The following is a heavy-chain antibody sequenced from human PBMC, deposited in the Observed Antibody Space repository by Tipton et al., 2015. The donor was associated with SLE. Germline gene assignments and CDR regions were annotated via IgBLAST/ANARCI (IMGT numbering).Heavy chain of an antibody. CDR2: INHSGGT. V-gene: IGHV4-34*01. Sequence: TLSLTCAVYGASFSGYYWSWIRQPPGKGLEWIGEINHSGGTNYNPSLKSRVTISVDTSKNQFSLRLSSVTAADTAVYYCATHPRSYSSGWSYYFDYWGQGALVTVSS. J-gene: IGHJ4*01. CDR3: ATHPRSYSSGWSYYFDY. D-gene: IGHD6-19*01. CDR1: GASFSGYY.